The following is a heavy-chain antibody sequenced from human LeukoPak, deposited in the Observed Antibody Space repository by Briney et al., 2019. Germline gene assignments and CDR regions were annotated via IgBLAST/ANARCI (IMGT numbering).Heavy chain of an antibody. CDR1: GGSISSYY. V-gene: IGHV4-59*12. CDR3: ARGRIVYYYGMDV. J-gene: IGHJ6*02. Sequence: SETLSLTCTVSGGSISSYYWSWIRQPPGKGLEWIGYISNSGSTNYNPSLKSRVTISVDTSKNQFSLKLSSVTAADTAVYYCARGRIVYYYGMDVWGQGTTVTVSS. CDR2: ISNSGST. D-gene: IGHD3-22*01.